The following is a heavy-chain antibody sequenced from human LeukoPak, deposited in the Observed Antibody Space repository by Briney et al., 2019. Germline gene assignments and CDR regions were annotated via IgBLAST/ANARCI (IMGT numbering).Heavy chain of an antibody. CDR3: AKDRVRSSSELRYFDWLLGTFDY. D-gene: IGHD3-9*01. CDR1: GFTFSSYA. V-gene: IGHV3-23*01. J-gene: IGHJ4*02. Sequence: GVSLRLSCAASGFTFSSYAMSWVRQAPGKGLEWVSAISGSGGSTYYADSVKGRFTISRDNSKNTLYLQMNSLRAEDTAVYYCAKDRVRSSSELRYFDWLLGTFDYWGQGTLVTVSS. CDR2: ISGSGGST.